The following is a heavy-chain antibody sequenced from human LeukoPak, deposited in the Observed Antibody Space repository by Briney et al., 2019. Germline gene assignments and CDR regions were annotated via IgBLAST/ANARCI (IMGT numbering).Heavy chain of an antibody. V-gene: IGHV3-53*01. CDR1: GFSVSNNY. Sequence: PGGSLRLSCAGSGFSVSNNYMSWVRQAPGKGLEWVSGISGGGTAHYADSVMGRFTVSRDNSKNTLHLQMNSLRAEDTAVYYCAREDGRSGCAHWGQGTLVTVSS. CDR2: ISGGGTA. D-gene: IGHD6-19*01. J-gene: IGHJ4*02. CDR3: AREDGRSGCAH.